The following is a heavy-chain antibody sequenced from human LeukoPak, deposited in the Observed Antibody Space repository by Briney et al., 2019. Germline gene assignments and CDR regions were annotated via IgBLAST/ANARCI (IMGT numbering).Heavy chain of an antibody. V-gene: IGHV3-9*01. CDR2: ISWNSGSI. Sequence: PGRSLRLSCAASGFTFDDYAKHWVRQAPGKGLEGVSGISWNSGSIGYADSVKGRFTISRDNAKNSLYLQMNSLRAEDTALYYCAKARQYPHPQDYFDYWGQGTLVTVSS. CDR3: AKARQYPHPQDYFDY. CDR1: GFTFDDYA. J-gene: IGHJ4*02. D-gene: IGHD4-11*01.